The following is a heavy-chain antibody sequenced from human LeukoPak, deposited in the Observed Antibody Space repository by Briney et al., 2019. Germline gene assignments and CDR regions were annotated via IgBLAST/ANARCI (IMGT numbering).Heavy chain of an antibody. CDR1: GFTYSSYA. CDR3: ARQLGIFGGNMDF. J-gene: IGHJ4*02. Sequence: GGPLSLSCAASGFTYSSYATHWVPQAPGKGLEWVAIIWYDGSNKYYADSVKGRFTISRDNSKNTLYLQMNSLRAEDTAVYYCARQLGIFGGNMDFWGQGTLVTVSS. D-gene: IGHD7-27*01. V-gene: IGHV3-33*01. CDR2: IWYDGSNK.